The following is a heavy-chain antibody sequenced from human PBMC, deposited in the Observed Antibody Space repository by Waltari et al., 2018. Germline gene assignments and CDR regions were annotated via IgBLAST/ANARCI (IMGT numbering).Heavy chain of an antibody. CDR3: ARDRTGIVTTTGYYGMDV. Sequence: QVQLVESGGGVVQPGRSLSLSCAASGFTFSNSAMHWVRQAPGKGLEWVAVISYDGSKKYYADSVKGRFTISRDNSKNTLYLQMNSLRVEDTAVYFCARDRTGIVTTTGYYGMDVWGQGTTVTVSS. CDR2: ISYDGSKK. CDR1: GFTFSNSA. V-gene: IGHV3-30*01. J-gene: IGHJ6*02. D-gene: IGHD5-12*01.